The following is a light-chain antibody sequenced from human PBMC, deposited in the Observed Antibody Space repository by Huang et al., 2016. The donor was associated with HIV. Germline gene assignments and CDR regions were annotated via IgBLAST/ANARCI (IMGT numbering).Light chain of an antibody. CDR1: QSVSSY. J-gene: IGKJ5*01. CDR2: DAS. CDR3: QQRSNWPVT. V-gene: IGKV3-11*01. Sequence: EIVLTQSPATLSLSPGERATLSCRASQSVSSYLALYQQKPGQAPRLLIYDASNRATGIPARFSGSGSGTDFTLTISSLEPEDFAVYYCQQRSNWPVTFGQGTRLEMK.